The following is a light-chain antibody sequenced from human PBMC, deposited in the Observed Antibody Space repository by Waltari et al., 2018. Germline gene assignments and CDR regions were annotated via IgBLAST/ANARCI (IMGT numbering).Light chain of an antibody. CDR1: INDVGAYNY. J-gene: IGLJ2*01. CDR3: SSFTTSTTLV. V-gene: IGLV2-14*03. CDR2: DVN. Sequence: QSALTQPASVSGSPGHSITISCTGNINDVGAYNYVPWYQQYPGKAPKLIIYDVNKRPSGISDRFSGSKSGNTASLTVSGLQPEDEADYHCSSFTTSTTLVFGGGTKLTVL.